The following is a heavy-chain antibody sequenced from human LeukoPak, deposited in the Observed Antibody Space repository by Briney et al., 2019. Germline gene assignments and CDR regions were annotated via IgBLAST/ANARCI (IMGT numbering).Heavy chain of an antibody. CDR2: ISWNSGSI. V-gene: IGHV3-9*01. CDR3: ANLGYGDYVDY. D-gene: IGHD4-17*01. CDR1: GFTFDDYA. Sequence: GGSLRLSCAASGFTFDDYAMHWVRQAPGKGLEWVSGISWNSGSIGYVDSVKGRFTISRDNAKNSLYLQMNSLRAEDTALYHCANLGYGDYVDYWGQGTLVTVSS. J-gene: IGHJ4*02.